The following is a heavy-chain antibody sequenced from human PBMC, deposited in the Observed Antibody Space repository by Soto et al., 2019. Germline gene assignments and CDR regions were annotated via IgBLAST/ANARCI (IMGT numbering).Heavy chain of an antibody. CDR2: IIPIFGTA. J-gene: IGHJ6*02. CDR3: ARSQGGSSSLDIYYYDYYGMDV. V-gene: IGHV1-69*01. Sequence: QVQLVQSGAEVKKPGSSVKVSCKAPGGTFSSYAISWVRQAPGQGLEWMGGIIPIFGTAKYAQKFQGRVTITADESTSTGYMELSSLRSEDTAVYYCARSQGGSSSLDIYYYDYYGMDVWGRGTTVTVSS. CDR1: GGTFSSYA. D-gene: IGHD2-15*01.